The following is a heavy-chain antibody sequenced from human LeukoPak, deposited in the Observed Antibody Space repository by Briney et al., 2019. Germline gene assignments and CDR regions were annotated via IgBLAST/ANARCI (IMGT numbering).Heavy chain of an antibody. V-gene: IGHV3-53*01. D-gene: IGHD2-15*01. CDR1: GFTVSSNY. Sequence: GGSLRLSCAASGFTVSSNYMSWVRQAPGKGLEWVSVMYDGGGTYYADSVKGRFTISRDNFKNTLYLQMNSLRGEDTAVYYCARTFGGSQFDYWGQGTLVTVSS. CDR2: MYDGGGT. CDR3: ARTFGGSQFDY. J-gene: IGHJ4*02.